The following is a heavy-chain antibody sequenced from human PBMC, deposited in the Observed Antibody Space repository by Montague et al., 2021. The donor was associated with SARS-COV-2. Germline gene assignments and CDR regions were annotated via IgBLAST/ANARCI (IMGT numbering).Heavy chain of an antibody. CDR2: INHSGST. D-gene: IGHD5-18*01. CDR1: GGSVSDYY. J-gene: IGHJ6*02. CDR3: AREAQLGYSYGTGYYYGMDV. Sequence: SETLSLTCAVYGGSVSDYYWSWIRQPPGRGLEWIGEINHSGSTNYNPSLKSRVTISVDTSKNQFSLKLSSVTAADTAVYYCAREAQLGYSYGTGYYYGMDVWGQGTTVTVSS. V-gene: IGHV4-34*01.